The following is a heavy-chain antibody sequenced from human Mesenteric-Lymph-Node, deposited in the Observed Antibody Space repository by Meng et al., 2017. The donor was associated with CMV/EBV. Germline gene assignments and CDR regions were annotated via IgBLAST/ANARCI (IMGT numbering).Heavy chain of an antibody. CDR2: IYYSGST. D-gene: IGHD3-3*01. J-gene: IGHJ6*02. V-gene: IGHV4-39*07. CDR1: GGSISSSSYY. Sequence: GSLRLSCTVSGGSISSSSYYWGWIRQPPGKGLEWIGSIYYSGSTYYNPSLKSRVTISVDTSKNQFSLKLSSVTAADTAVYYCATAPGLTIFGVAMKAFDYGMDVWGQGTTVTVSS. CDR3: ATAPGLTIFGVAMKAFDYGMDV.